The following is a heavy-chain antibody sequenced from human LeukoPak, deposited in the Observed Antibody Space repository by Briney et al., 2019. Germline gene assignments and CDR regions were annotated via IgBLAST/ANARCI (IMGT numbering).Heavy chain of an antibody. V-gene: IGHV3-74*01. CDR1: GFTFSSYW. CDR2: INSDGSST. J-gene: IGHJ3*02. D-gene: IGHD1-26*01. Sequence: GGSLRLSCAASGFTFSSYWMHWVRQAPGKGLVWVSRINSDGSSTSYADSVKGRFTISRDNAKNTLYLQMNSLRAEDTAVYYCAKDRGIVGATGSHEAFDIWGQGTMVTVSS. CDR3: AKDRGIVGATGSHEAFDI.